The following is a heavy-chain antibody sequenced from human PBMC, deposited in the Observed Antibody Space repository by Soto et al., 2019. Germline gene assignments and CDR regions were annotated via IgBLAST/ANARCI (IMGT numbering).Heavy chain of an antibody. CDR3: ARTSNYPGAFDI. CDR1: WFSLSNARMG. V-gene: IGHV2-26*01. Sequence: XGPTLVNPTETLTLTCTVAWFSLSNARMGVSCIRQPPGKALEWLAHIFSNDEKSYSTSLKSRLTISKDTSKSQVVLKMTNMDPVDTATYYCARTSNYPGAFDIWGQGTMVTVSS. J-gene: IGHJ3*02. D-gene: IGHD2-8*01. CDR2: IFSNDEK.